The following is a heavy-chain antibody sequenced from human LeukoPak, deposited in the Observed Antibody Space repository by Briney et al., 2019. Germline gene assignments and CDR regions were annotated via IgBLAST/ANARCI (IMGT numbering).Heavy chain of an antibody. V-gene: IGHV3-30*04. CDR1: GFTFSSYA. J-gene: IGHJ5*02. CDR3: ARDLRFLEWLFFS. D-gene: IGHD3-3*01. Sequence: GGSLRLSCAASGFTFSSYAMHWVRQAPGKGLEWVAVISYDGSNKYYADSVKGRFTISRDNSKNTLYLQMNSLRAEDTAVYYCARDLRFLEWLFFSWGQGTLVTVSS. CDR2: ISYDGSNK.